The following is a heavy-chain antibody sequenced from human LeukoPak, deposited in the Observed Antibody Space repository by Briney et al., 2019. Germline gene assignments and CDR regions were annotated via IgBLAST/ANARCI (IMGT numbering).Heavy chain of an antibody. CDR1: GFTFSSYG. J-gene: IGHJ4*02. D-gene: IGHD3-10*01. CDR3: AKAPFHYYGSGSPPDY. Sequence: GGSLRLSCAASGFTFSSYGMHWVRQAPGKGLEWVAVISYDGSNKYYADSVKGRFNISRDNSKNTLYLQMNSLRAEDTAVYYCAKAPFHYYGSGSPPDYWGQGTLVTVSS. CDR2: ISYDGSNK. V-gene: IGHV3-30*18.